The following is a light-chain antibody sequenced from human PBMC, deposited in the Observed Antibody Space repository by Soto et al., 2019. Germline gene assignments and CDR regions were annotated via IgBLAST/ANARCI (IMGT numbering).Light chain of an antibody. CDR2: DAS. CDR1: QSVSGW. Sequence: IEMSQCVAPVAASVGDTITVTGRASQSVSGWLAWYQQKPGEAPKLLIYDASALPRGVPSRFSGSGSGTKFTLTIASLQPDDFATYYCQQYETFSGTFGPGTKVDI. CDR3: QQYETFSGT. V-gene: IGKV1-5*01. J-gene: IGKJ1*01.